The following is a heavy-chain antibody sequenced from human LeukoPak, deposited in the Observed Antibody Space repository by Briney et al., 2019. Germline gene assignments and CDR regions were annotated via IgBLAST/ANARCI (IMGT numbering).Heavy chain of an antibody. V-gene: IGHV4-59*01. Sequence: SETLSLTCSVSGGSIRSSYWSWIRQPPGKGLEWVGYIYHSGITKFNPSLTSRGTISVDRSKNQVSLNLSSVTAADTAVYYCARFGDLQDDAFDIWGQGTMVTVSS. J-gene: IGHJ3*02. CDR3: ARFGDLQDDAFDI. CDR1: GGSIRSSY. D-gene: IGHD3-10*01. CDR2: IYHSGIT.